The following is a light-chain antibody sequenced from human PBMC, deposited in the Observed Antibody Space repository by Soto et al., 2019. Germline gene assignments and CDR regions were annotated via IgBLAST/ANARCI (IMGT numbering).Light chain of an antibody. V-gene: IGLV2-23*01. CDR2: EGS. Sequence: QSVLTQPASVSGSPGQTINISCTGTSSDVGRYNLVSWYQQHPGKAPKLMIYEGSKRHSGVSNRFSGSKSGNTASLTISGLQAEDEADYYCCSYAGSSTYVVFGGGTKVTVL. CDR3: CSYAGSSTYVV. J-gene: IGLJ2*01. CDR1: SSDVGRYNL.